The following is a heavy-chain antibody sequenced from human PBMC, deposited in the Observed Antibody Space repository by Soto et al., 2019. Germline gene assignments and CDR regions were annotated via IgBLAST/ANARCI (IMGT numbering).Heavy chain of an antibody. V-gene: IGHV2-26*01. J-gene: IGHJ6*02. CDR2: IFSDAER. D-gene: IGHD3-10*01. CDR1: GFSLTTGRMG. Sequence: SGPTLVNPTETLTLTCNVSGFSLTTGRMGVSWIRQPPGKALEWLAHIFSDAERSYSTSLQGRLTVSKVGSGSHVVLTMTNMDPVDTGTYFCVRMNAESYSSYYAMDVWGQGTTVTVSS. CDR3: VRMNAESYSSYYAMDV.